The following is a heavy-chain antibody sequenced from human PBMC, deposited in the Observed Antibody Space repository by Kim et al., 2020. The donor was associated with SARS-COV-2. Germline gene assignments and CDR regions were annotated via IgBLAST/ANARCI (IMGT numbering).Heavy chain of an antibody. J-gene: IGHJ4*02. CDR1: GFTFDDYA. Sequence: GGSLRLSCAASGFTFDDYAMHWVRQAPGKGLEWVSLISWDGGSTYYADSVKGRFTISRNNSKNSLYLQMNSLRAEDTALYYCAKDYSSSWSGAYYFDYWGQETLVTVSS. CDR2: ISWDGGST. V-gene: IGHV3-43D*03. D-gene: IGHD6-13*01. CDR3: AKDYSSSWSGAYYFDY.